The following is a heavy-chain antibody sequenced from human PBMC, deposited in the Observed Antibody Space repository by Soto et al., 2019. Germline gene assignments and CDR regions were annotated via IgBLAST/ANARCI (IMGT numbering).Heavy chain of an antibody. CDR1: GFTFSSYG. CDR3: ARDRFGQQLDD. CDR2: IWYDGSNK. Sequence: QVQLVESGGGVVQPGRSLRLSCAASGFTFSSYGMHWVRQAPGKGLEWVAVIWYDGSNKYYADSVKGRFTISRDHSKNTLYLQMNSLRAEDTAVYYCARDRFGQQLDDWGQGTLVTVSS. V-gene: IGHV3-33*01. J-gene: IGHJ4*02. D-gene: IGHD6-13*01.